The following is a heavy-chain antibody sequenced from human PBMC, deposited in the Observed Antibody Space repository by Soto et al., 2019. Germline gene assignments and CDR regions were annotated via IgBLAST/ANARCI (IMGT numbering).Heavy chain of an antibody. CDR3: ARDRGSSGSYSFDY. CDR2: ISAYNGNT. D-gene: IGHD3-10*01. Sequence: QVQLVQSGTEVKKPGASVKVSCKASGYTFTSYGISWVRQAPGQGLEWMGWISAYNGNTNYAQKLQGRVTMTTDTXXSTAYMELRNMRSDDTAVYYCARDRGSSGSYSFDYWGQGTLVTVSS. V-gene: IGHV1-18*01. J-gene: IGHJ4*02. CDR1: GYTFTSYG.